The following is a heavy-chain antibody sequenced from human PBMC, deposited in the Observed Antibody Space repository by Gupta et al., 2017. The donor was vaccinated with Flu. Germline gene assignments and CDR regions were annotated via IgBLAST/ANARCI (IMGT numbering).Heavy chain of an antibody. D-gene: IGHD6-13*01. J-gene: IGHJ4*02. Sequence: DVQLLESGGGVVQPGESLRLSCVVSGPTFSVYAMNWVRQAPGKGLEWLSTVGAGGDRTYYADSVMGRFTISRDNSKNTIYLQMNSLRGDDTAVYYCAKDRSGNPAIDYWGQGALVTVSA. V-gene: IGHV3-23*01. CDR1: GPTFSVYA. CDR3: AKDRSGNPAIDY. CDR2: VGAGGDRT.